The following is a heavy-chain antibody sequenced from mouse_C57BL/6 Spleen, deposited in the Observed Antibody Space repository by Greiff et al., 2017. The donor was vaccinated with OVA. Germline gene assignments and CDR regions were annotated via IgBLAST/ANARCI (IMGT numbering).Heavy chain of an antibody. D-gene: IGHD2-3*01. CDR3: ARTIYDGCLLDY. Sequence: QVQLKQSGAELARPGASVKLSCKASGYTFTSYGISWVKQRTGQGLEWIGEIYPRSGNTYYNEKFKGKATLTADKSSSTAYMELRSLTSEDSAVYFCARTIYDGCLLDYWGQGTTLTVSS. J-gene: IGHJ2*01. V-gene: IGHV1-81*01. CDR2: IYPRSGNT. CDR1: GYTFTSYG.